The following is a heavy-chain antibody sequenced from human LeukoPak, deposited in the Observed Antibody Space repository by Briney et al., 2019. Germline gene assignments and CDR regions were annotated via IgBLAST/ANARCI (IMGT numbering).Heavy chain of an antibody. D-gene: IGHD2-2*01. Sequence: ASVKVSCKASGYTFANYYMHWVRQAPGQRLEWMGIINPSGDSPTYAQKFQGRVTMTKYMSTSTAYMELRSLRSDDTAVYYCARGPIIDIAIVPTADEYYYMDVWGKGTTVTVSS. CDR2: INPSGDSP. CDR1: GYTFANYY. J-gene: IGHJ6*03. CDR3: ARGPIIDIAIVPTADEYYYMDV. V-gene: IGHV1-46*01.